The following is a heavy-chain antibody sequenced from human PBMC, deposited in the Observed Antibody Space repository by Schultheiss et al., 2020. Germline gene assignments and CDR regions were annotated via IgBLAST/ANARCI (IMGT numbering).Heavy chain of an antibody. CDR1: GGSISSSSYY. CDR3: ARHTDSSGYYYFDY. CDR2: IYYSGST. Sequence: SETLSLTCTVSGGSISSSSYYWGWIRQPPGKGLEWIGSIYYSGSTYYNPSLKSRVTISVDTSKNQFSLKLSSVTAADTAVFYCARHTDSSGYYYFDYWGQGTLVNV. J-gene: IGHJ4*02. V-gene: IGHV4-39*01. D-gene: IGHD3-22*01.